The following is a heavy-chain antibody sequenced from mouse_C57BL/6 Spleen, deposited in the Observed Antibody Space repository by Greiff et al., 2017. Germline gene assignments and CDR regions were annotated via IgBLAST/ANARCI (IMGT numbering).Heavy chain of an antibody. CDR2: ISYDGSN. Sequence: EVKLMESGPGLVKPSQSLSLTCSVTGYSITSGYYWNWIRQFPGNKLEWMGYISYDGSNNYNPSLKNRISITRDTSKNQFFLKLNSVTTEDTATYYCAAPVGAMDYWGQGTSVTVSS. J-gene: IGHJ4*01. D-gene: IGHD1-3*01. V-gene: IGHV3-6*01. CDR1: GYSITSGYY. CDR3: AAPVGAMDY.